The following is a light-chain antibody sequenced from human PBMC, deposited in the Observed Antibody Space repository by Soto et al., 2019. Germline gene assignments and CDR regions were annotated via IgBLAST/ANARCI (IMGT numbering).Light chain of an antibody. J-gene: IGKJ3*01. V-gene: IGKV1-27*01. CDR1: QGISNY. CDR2: AAS. CDR3: QKYNRAPFT. Sequence: DIQMTQSPSSLSASVGDRVTITCRASQGISNYLAWYQQKPGKVPKLLIYAASTLQSGVPSRFSGSGSGTDFPLTISSLQPEDVVTYYWQKYNRAPFTFGPGTKVDIK.